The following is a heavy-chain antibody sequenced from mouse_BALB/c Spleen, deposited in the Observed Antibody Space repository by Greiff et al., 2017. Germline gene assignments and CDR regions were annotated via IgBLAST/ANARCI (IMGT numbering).Heavy chain of an antibody. CDR3: AREGGRLYYYAMDY. V-gene: IGHV2-6-7*01. CDR1: GFSLTGYG. J-gene: IGHJ4*01. Sequence: VKVVESGPGLVAPSQSLSITCTVSGFSLTGYGVNWVRQPPGKGLEWLGMIWGDGSTDYNSALKSRLSISKDNSKSQVFLKMNSLQTDDTARYYCAREGGRLYYYAMDYWGQGTSVTVSS. CDR2: IWGDGST. D-gene: IGHD1-1*02.